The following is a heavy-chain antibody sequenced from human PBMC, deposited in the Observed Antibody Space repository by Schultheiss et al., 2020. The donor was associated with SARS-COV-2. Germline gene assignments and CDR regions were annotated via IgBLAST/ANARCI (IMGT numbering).Heavy chain of an antibody. CDR1: GFTVSSNY. D-gene: IGHD6-6*01. Sequence: GGSLRLSCAASGFTVSSNYMSWVRQAPGKGLEWVSVIYSGGSTYYADSVKGRFTISRDNSKNTLYLQMNSLRAEDTAVYYCAKDPSVAARPTYFDYWGQGTLVTVSS. CDR3: AKDPSVAARPTYFDY. J-gene: IGHJ4*02. CDR2: IYSGGST. V-gene: IGHV3-53*01.